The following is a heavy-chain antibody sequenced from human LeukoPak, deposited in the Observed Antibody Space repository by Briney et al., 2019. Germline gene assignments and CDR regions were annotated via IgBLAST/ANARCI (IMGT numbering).Heavy chain of an antibody. J-gene: IGHJ4*02. D-gene: IGHD4-17*01. V-gene: IGHV4-30-4*01. CDR3: ARAPYGDQVHY. CDR1: GASITSGDYY. CDR2: IYYSGST. Sequence: SETLSLTCSVSGASITSGDYYWSWIRQPPGKGLEWIGYIYYSGSTYYNPSLKSRVTISVDTSKNQFSLKLSSVTAADTAVYYCARAPYGDQVHYWGQRTLVTVSS.